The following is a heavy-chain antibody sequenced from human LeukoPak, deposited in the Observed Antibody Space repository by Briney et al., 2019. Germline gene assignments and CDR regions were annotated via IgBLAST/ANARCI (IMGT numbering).Heavy chain of an antibody. CDR3: ARGYSSSWCDY. J-gene: IGHJ4*02. Sequence: GGSLRLSCAASGFTFSSYSMDWVRQAPGKGLEWVSSISETSGYIYYADSVNGRFTISRDNAKNSLYLQMNSLRPDDTAVYYCARGYSSSWCDYWGQGTLVTVSS. D-gene: IGHD6-13*01. V-gene: IGHV3-21*01. CDR1: GFTFSSYS. CDR2: ISETSGYI.